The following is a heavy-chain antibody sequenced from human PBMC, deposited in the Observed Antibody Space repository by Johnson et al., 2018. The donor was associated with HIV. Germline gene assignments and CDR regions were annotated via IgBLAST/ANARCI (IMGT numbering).Heavy chain of an antibody. D-gene: IGHD3-16*01. V-gene: IGHV3-9*01. CDR1: GFTFDDYA. J-gene: IGHJ3*02. CDR3: AKSQDYVWGSPGAFDI. CDR2: ISWDSGSI. Sequence: VQLVESGGGLVQPGRSLRLSCAASGFTFDDYAMHWVRQAPGKGLEWVSGISWDSGSICYADSVKGLFTISSDNAKNSLFLQMNSLRAEDTALYYCAKSQDYVWGSPGAFDIWGQGTMVTVSS.